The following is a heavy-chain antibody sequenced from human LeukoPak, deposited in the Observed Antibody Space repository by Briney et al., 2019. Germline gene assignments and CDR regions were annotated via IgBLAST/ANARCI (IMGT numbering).Heavy chain of an antibody. Sequence: ASVKVSCKASGYTFTSYAMHWVRQAPGQRLEWMGWINAGNGNTKYSQKFQGRVTITRDTSASTAYMELSSLRSEDTAVYYCARLQSAWGSYRYYDYWGQGTLVTVSS. J-gene: IGHJ4*02. CDR3: ARLQSAWGSYRYYDY. V-gene: IGHV1-3*01. D-gene: IGHD3-16*02. CDR2: INAGNGNT. CDR1: GYTFTSYA.